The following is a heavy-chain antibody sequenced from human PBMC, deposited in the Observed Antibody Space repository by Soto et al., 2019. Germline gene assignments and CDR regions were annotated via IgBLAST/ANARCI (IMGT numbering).Heavy chain of an antibody. Sequence: EVQLAESGGGMVQPGGSLRLSCVASGFTFSSYDMHWVRQAPGKGLEYVSSISSNGGTTYYGNSVKGRFTISRDNSKNTLELQMGSLRAEDLAGYYCGGRVAGNYHFWGQGTLVTVSS. CDR3: GGRVAGNYHF. CDR2: ISSNGGTT. D-gene: IGHD1-7*01. CDR1: GFTFSSYD. V-gene: IGHV3-64*01. J-gene: IGHJ4*02.